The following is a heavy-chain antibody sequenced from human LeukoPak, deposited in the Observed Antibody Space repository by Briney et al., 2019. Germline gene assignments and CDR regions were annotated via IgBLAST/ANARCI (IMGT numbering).Heavy chain of an antibody. D-gene: IGHD4-23*01. V-gene: IGHV4-59*01. CDR2: VYYSGST. Sequence: SETLDLSWTAAGGSISIDSGSWIRQPAGKGLESIGDVYYSGSTNYNPSLKSRVTISVDTSKNRFSLKLSSVTAADTAVYYCARDDYGGNSPYYYYMDVWGKGTTVTVSS. CDR3: ARDDYGGNSPYYYYMDV. J-gene: IGHJ6*03. CDR1: GGSISIDS.